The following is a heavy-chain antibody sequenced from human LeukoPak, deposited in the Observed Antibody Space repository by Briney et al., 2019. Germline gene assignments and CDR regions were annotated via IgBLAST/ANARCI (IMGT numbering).Heavy chain of an antibody. Sequence: SETLSLTCTVSGGSISSGDYYWSWIRQPPGKGLEWIGYIYYSGSTYYNPSLKSRVTISVDTSKNQFSLKLSSVTAADTAVYYCAREGLRDILTGLNWFDLWGQGTLVTVSS. CDR1: GGSISSGDYY. J-gene: IGHJ5*02. D-gene: IGHD3-9*01. V-gene: IGHV4-30-4*08. CDR3: AREGLRDILTGLNWFDL. CDR2: IYYSGST.